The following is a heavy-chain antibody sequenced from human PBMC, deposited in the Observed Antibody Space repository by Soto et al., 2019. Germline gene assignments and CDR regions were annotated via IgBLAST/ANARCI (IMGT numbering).Heavy chain of an antibody. V-gene: IGHV5-51*01. CDR3: ARHVSIAAAGVYYYYGMDV. Sequence: RGESLKISCNGSGYIFTSYWIGWVRQMPGKGLEWMGIIYPGDSDTRYSPSFQGQVTISADKSISTAYLQWSSLKASDTAMYYCARHVSIAAAGVYYYYGMDVWGQGATVTVSS. CDR1: GYIFTSYW. J-gene: IGHJ6*02. D-gene: IGHD6-13*01. CDR2: IYPGDSDT.